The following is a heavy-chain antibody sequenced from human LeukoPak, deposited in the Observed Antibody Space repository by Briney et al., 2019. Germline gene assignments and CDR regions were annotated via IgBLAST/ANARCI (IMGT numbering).Heavy chain of an antibody. CDR3: AKVQGLALYYYYGMDV. CDR2: ISGSGGST. D-gene: IGHD6-19*01. CDR1: GFTFSSYA. Sequence: GGSLRLSCAASGFTFSSYAMSWVRQAPGKGLEWVSAISGSGGSTYYADSVKGRFTISRDNSKNTLYLQMNSLIAEDTAVYYCAKVQGLALYYYYGMDVWGQGTTVTVSS. J-gene: IGHJ6*02. V-gene: IGHV3-23*01.